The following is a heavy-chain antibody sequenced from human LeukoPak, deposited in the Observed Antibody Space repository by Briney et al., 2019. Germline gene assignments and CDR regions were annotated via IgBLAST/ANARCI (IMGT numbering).Heavy chain of an antibody. CDR2: IRTTAEGAKYA. V-gene: IGHV3-48*02. CDR1: GFSFTDYP. J-gene: IGHJ4*02. CDR3: ARNSDWGCSGGTCYNYEGY. Sequence: PGGSLMLSCATSGFSFTDYPMNWVRQAPGKGLEWISNIRTTAEGAKYAYYADSVKGRVTISRDDGKNTLYLHMNSLRDDDTAVYYCARNSDWGCSGGTCYNYEGYWGQGTLVTVSS. D-gene: IGHD2-15*01.